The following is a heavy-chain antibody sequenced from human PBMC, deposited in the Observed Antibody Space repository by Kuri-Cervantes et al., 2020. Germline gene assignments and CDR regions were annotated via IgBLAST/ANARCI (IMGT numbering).Heavy chain of an antibody. Sequence: SETLSLTCAVYGGSFSGYYWSWIRQPPGKGLEWIGEINHSGSTNYNPSLKSRVTISVDTSKNQFSLKLSSVTAADTAVYYCARDRIVVMNNASDIWGQGTRVTVSS. CDR1: GGSFSGYY. V-gene: IGHV4-34*01. D-gene: IGHD3-22*01. J-gene: IGHJ3*02. CDR3: ARDRIVVMNNASDI. CDR2: INHSGST.